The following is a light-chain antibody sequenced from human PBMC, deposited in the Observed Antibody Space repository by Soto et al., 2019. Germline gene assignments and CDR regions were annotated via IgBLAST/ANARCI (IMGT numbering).Light chain of an antibody. J-gene: IGKJ5*01. V-gene: IGKV1-5*03. CDR1: QSISSW. Sequence: DIQMTQSPSTLSASVGDRVTITCRASQSISSWLAWYQQKPGKAPNLLIYKASSLQSGVPSRFSGSGSGTEFTLTINSLQPDDFATYYCQQYNSYLITFGQGTRLEIK. CDR3: QQYNSYLIT. CDR2: KAS.